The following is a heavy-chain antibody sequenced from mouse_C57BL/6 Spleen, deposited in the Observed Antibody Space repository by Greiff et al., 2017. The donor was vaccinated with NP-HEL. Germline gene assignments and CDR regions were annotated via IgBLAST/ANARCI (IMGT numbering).Heavy chain of an antibody. CDR2: INPSNGGT. Sequence: QVQLQQSGTELVKPGASVKLSCKASGYTFTSYWMHWVKQRPGQGLEWIGNINPSNGGTNYNEKFKSKATLTVDKSSSTAYMQLSSLTSEDSAVYYCARPPYGSSYGYFDVWGTGTTVTVSS. J-gene: IGHJ1*03. V-gene: IGHV1-53*01. CDR1: GYTFTSYW. D-gene: IGHD1-1*01. CDR3: ARPPYGSSYGYFDV.